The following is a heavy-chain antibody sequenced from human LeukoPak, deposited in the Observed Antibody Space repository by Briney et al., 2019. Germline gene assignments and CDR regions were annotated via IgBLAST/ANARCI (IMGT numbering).Heavy chain of an antibody. Sequence: PGGSLRLSCAASGFTFSSYGMSWVRQAPGKGLEWVSVIYSGGSTYYADSVKGRFTISRDNSKNTLYLQMNSLRAEDTAVYYCARDQITMVRGATHDAFDIWGQGTMVTVSS. D-gene: IGHD3-10*01. V-gene: IGHV3-66*01. CDR3: ARDQITMVRGATHDAFDI. CDR2: IYSGGST. J-gene: IGHJ3*02. CDR1: GFTFSSYG.